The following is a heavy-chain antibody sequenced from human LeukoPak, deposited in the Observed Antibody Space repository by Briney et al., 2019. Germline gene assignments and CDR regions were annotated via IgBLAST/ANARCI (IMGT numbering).Heavy chain of an antibody. J-gene: IGHJ4*02. CDR3: ASGITMVRGVILPLDY. CDR1: GFIFSSYG. V-gene: IGHV3-30*19. D-gene: IGHD3-10*01. CDR2: ISYDGSNK. Sequence: GGSLRLSCAASGFIFSSYGMHWVRQAPGKGLEWVAVISYDGSNKYYADSVKGRFTISRDNSKNTLYLQMNSLRAEDTAVYYCASGITMVRGVILPLDYWGQGTLVTVSS.